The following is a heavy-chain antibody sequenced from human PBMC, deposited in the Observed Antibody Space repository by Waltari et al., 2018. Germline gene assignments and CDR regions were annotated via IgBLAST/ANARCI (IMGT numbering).Heavy chain of an antibody. CDR2: ISSSSSYI. V-gene: IGHV3-21*01. Sequence: EVQLVESGGGLVKPGGSLRLSCAASGFTFSSYSMNWVRQAPGKGLEWVSSISSSSSYIYYADSVKGRFTSSRDNAKNSLYLQMNSLRAEDTAVYYCASPGSSGPQIDYWGQGTLVTVSS. CDR1: GFTFSSYS. CDR3: ASPGSSGPQIDY. D-gene: IGHD3-22*01. J-gene: IGHJ4*02.